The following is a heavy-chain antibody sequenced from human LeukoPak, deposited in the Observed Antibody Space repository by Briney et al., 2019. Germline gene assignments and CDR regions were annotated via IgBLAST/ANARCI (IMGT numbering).Heavy chain of an antibody. J-gene: IGHJ4*02. D-gene: IGHD3-9*01. V-gene: IGHV1-18*01. CDR1: GYTFTSYG. Sequence: ASVKVSRKSSGYTFTSYGISWMRQPPGQGLGWMGWISAYNGNTNYAQKLQGRVTMTTDTSTSTAYMELRSLRSDDTAVYYCARVLDNFDWVMRLWGQGTLVTVSS. CDR2: ISAYNGNT. CDR3: ARVLDNFDWVMRL.